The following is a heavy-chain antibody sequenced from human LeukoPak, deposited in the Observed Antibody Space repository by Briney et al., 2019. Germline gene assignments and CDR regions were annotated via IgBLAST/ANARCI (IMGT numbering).Heavy chain of an antibody. V-gene: IGHV1-18*01. CDR1: GYTFTSYG. J-gene: IGHJ4*02. CDR3: ARVPVRGVTPHSDY. Sequence: ASVKVSCKASGYTFTSYGISWVRQAPGQGLEWMGWISAYNGNTNYAQKFQGRVTMTRNTSISTAYMELSSLRSEDTAVYYCARVPVRGVTPHSDYWGQGTLVTVSS. D-gene: IGHD3-10*01. CDR2: ISAYNGNT.